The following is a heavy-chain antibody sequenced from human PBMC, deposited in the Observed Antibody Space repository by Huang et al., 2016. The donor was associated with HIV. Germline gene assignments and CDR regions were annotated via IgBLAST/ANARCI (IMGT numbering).Heavy chain of an antibody. V-gene: IGHV3-23*01. CDR1: GFTFIDFA. CDR2: IRGSGHST. D-gene: IGHD4-17*01. Sequence: EVQLLESGGGLVQPGGSLRLFCAASGFTFIDFAMGWVGQAPGKGLEWVSRIRGSGHSTYYADSVKGRFTISRDNSKNTLYLQMNKLRVEDTAVYFCAKDPSSPYGDSYFEQWGQGTLVTVSP. J-gene: IGHJ4*02. CDR3: AKDPSSPYGDSYFEQ.